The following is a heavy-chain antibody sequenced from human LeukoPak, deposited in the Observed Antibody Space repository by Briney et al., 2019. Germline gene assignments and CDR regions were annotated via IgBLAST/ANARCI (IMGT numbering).Heavy chain of an antibody. D-gene: IGHD5-18*01. CDR1: GFTFSSYA. CDR3: AKEAPSPWRAASL. J-gene: IGHJ4*02. Sequence: PGGSLRLSCAASGFTFSSYAMSSVRQAAGKGLEWVSGISGSVGNTYYADSVKGRVTISRDNSNNTLYLQMNSLRAEDTAVYYCAKEAPSPWRAASLWGQGTLVTVSS. CDR2: ISGSVGNT. V-gene: IGHV3-23*01.